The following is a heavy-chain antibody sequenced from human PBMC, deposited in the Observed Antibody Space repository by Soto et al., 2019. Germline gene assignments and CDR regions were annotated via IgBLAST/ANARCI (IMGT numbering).Heavy chain of an antibody. V-gene: IGHV3-66*01. Sequence: RLSCGVAGVSSGSTYMNWISKTTGKGLEWVSVIHSGGNTFYADSVKGRFTISRDNSKNTVYLQMSSLRGEDTAVYFSARALVTTPPRTFDYWGQGTLVTVS. D-gene: IGHD2-21*02. CDR2: IHSGGNT. CDR3: ARALVTTPPRTFDY. CDR1: GVSSGSTY. J-gene: IGHJ4*02.